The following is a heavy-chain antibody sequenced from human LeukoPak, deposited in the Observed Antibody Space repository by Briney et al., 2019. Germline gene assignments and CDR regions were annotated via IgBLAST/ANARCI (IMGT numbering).Heavy chain of an antibody. J-gene: IGHJ5*02. Sequence: GGSLRLSCAASGFTFSSYSMNRVRQAPGKGLEWVSSISSSSSYIYYADSVKGRFTISRDNAKNSLYLQMNSLRAEDTAVYYCAREGKYCSSTSCYATGWFDPWGQGTLVTVSS. CDR3: AREGKYCSSTSCYATGWFDP. CDR2: ISSSSSYI. D-gene: IGHD2-2*01. V-gene: IGHV3-21*01. CDR1: GFTFSSYS.